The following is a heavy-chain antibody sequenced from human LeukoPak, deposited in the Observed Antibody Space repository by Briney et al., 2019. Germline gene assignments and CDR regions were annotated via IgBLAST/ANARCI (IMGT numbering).Heavy chain of an antibody. CDR2: IYYTGST. J-gene: IGHJ4*02. V-gene: IGHV4-59*01. Sequence: TSSETLSLTCTVSGGSIRSYYWSWIRQPPGKGLEWIGYIYYTGSTKYNSSLKSRATISVDTSKNQFSLKLSSVTAADTAVYYCARVAPSQWLLLPNYFDYWGQETLVTVSS. CDR3: ARVAPSQWLLLPNYFDY. D-gene: IGHD3-22*01. CDR1: GGSIRSYY.